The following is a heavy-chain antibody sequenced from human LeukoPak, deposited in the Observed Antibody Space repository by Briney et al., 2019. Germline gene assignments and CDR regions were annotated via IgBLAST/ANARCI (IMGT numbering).Heavy chain of an antibody. CDR2: INWNGGRT. J-gene: IGHJ1*01. D-gene: IGHD6-13*01. V-gene: IGHV3-20*04. Sequence: PGGSLRLSCAASGFTFDDYGMSWVRQAPGKGLEWVSGINWNGGRTGYADSVKGRFTISRDNAKNSLYLQMSSLRAEDTALYYCVRGVAAAGISLWGQGTLVTVSS. CDR3: VRGVAAAGISL. CDR1: GFTFDDYG.